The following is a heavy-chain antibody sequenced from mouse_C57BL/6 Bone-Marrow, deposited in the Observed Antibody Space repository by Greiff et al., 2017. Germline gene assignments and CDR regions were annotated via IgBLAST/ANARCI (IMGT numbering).Heavy chain of an antibody. CDR1: GYTFTDYY. CDR3: ARRSRWLLSWFAY. CDR2: IFPGSGST. Sequence: VKLQESGPELVKPGASVKISCKASGYTFTDYYINWVKQRPGQGLEWIGWIFPGSGSTYYNEKFKGKSTLTVDKSSSTAYMLRSSLTSEDSAVYFCARRSRWLLSWFAYWGQGTLVTVSA. J-gene: IGHJ3*01. D-gene: IGHD2-3*01. V-gene: IGHV1-75*01.